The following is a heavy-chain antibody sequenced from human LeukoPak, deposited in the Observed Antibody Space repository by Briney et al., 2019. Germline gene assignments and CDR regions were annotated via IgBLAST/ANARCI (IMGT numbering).Heavy chain of an antibody. Sequence: GGSLKISCKGSGYSFTSYWIGWVRQMPGKGLEWMGIIYPGDSDTRYSLSFQGQVTISADKSISTAYLQWSSLKASDTAMYYCARSGGWPKNWFDPWGQGTLVTVSS. CDR3: ARSGGWPKNWFDP. V-gene: IGHV5-51*01. D-gene: IGHD6-19*01. CDR1: GYSFTSYW. CDR2: IYPGDSDT. J-gene: IGHJ5*02.